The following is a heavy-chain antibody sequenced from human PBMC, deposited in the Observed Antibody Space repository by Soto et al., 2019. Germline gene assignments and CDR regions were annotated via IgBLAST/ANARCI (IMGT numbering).Heavy chain of an antibody. D-gene: IGHD3-22*01. CDR3: ARGDYFDRRFDY. V-gene: IGHV3-7*03. CDR1: GFTFSSYW. J-gene: IGHJ4*02. CDR2: IKQDESEK. Sequence: EVQLVESGGDLVKPGGSLRLSCATSGFTFSSYWMSWVRQPPGKGLEWVATIKQDESEKYYVDSVKGRFTVSRDNAKNALYLQMNTLRAEDTAVYYCARGDYFDRRFDYWGQGALVTVS.